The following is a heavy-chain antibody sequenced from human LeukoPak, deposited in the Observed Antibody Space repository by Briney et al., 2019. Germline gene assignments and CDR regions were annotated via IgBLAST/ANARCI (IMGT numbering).Heavy chain of an antibody. CDR1: GGSISSYY. D-gene: IGHD3-22*01. CDR3: ASWSRSYYYDSSGYHDY. Sequence: SETLSLTCTVSGGSISSYYWSWIRQPPGKGLEWIGYIYYSGSTNYNPSLKSRVTISVDTSKNQFSLKLSFVTAADTAVYYCASWSRSYYYDSSGYHDYWGQGTLVTVSS. CDR2: IYYSGST. J-gene: IGHJ4*02. V-gene: IGHV4-59*01.